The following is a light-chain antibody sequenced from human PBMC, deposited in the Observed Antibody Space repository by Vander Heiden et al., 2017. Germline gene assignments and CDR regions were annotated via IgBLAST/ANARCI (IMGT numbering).Light chain of an antibody. J-gene: IGKJ2*01. Sequence: DIQVTPSPSTLSASVGDTVTITWRASENIVRWLAWYEQKPGKAPKLLIYDASSLERGVPSRFSGSGFGTEFTLTISSLEPDDFATYYCQQYNGYFKTFGQGTKLEIK. CDR1: ENIVRW. V-gene: IGKV1-5*01. CDR2: DAS. CDR3: QQYNGYFKT.